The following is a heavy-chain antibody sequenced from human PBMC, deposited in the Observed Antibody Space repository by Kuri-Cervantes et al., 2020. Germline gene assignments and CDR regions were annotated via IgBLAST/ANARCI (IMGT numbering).Heavy chain of an antibody. CDR3: ARARSNFGSGSYVDY. V-gene: IGHV3-66*01. D-gene: IGHD3-10*01. J-gene: IGHJ4*02. CDR1: GFTFSSYS. Sequence: GGSLRLSCAASGFTFSSYSMNWVRQAPGKGLEWVSVIYSCGSTYYADSVKGRFTISRDNSKNTLSLQMNSLRAEDTAVYYCARARSNFGSGSYVDYWGQGTLVTVSS. CDR2: IYSCGST.